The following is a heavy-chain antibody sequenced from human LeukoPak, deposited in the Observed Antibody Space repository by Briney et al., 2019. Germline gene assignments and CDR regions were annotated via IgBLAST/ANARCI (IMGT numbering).Heavy chain of an antibody. J-gene: IGHJ4*02. CDR1: GGSISSSSYY. CDR3: ARADYYYDSSGYQYYFDY. D-gene: IGHD3-22*01. V-gene: IGHV4-39*01. Sequence: SETLSLTCTVSGGSISSSSYYWGWIRQPPGKGLEWIGSIYYSGSAYYNPSLKSRVTISVDTSKNQFSLKLSSVTAADTAVYYCARADYYYDSSGYQYYFDYWGQGTLVTVSS. CDR2: IYYSGSA.